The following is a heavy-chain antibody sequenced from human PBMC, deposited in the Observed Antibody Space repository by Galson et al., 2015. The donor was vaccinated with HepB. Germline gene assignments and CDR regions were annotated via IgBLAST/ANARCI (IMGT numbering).Heavy chain of an antibody. D-gene: IGHD2-8*01. CDR1: GYTFTGYY. J-gene: IGHJ4*02. V-gene: IGHV1-2*02. CDR2: INPNSGGT. CDR3: ARERRHCTNGVCYRGYFDY. Sequence: SVKVSCKASGYTFTGYYMHWVRQAPGQGLEWMGWINPNSGGTNYAQKFQGRVTMTRDTSISTAYMELSRLRSDDTAVYYCARERRHCTNGVCYRGYFDYWGQGTLVTVSS.